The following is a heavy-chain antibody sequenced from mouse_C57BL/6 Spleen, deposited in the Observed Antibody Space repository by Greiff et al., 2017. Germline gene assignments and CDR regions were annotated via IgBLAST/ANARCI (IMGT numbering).Heavy chain of an antibody. Sequence: DVHLVESGGDLVKPGGSLKLSCAASGFTFSSYGMSWVRQTPDKRLEWVATISSGGSYTYYPDSVKGRFTISRDNAKNTLYLQMSSLKSEDTAMYYCARHPFYGSSYFDCWGQGTTLTVSS. V-gene: IGHV5-6*01. CDR3: ARHPFYGSSYFDC. J-gene: IGHJ2*01. D-gene: IGHD1-1*01. CDR1: GFTFSSYG. CDR2: ISSGGSYT.